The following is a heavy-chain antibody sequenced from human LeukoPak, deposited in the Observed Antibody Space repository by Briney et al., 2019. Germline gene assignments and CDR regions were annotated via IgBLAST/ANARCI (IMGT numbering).Heavy chain of an antibody. J-gene: IGHJ4*02. Sequence: SETLSLTCTVSGGSISGRTYHWGWIRQPPGKELEWIGSIYSSGSTHYNPSLKSRDTISVDTSKNQFSLKLSSVTAADTAVYYCARLTLTTHYFDYWGQGTLVTVSS. CDR3: ARLTLTTHYFDY. D-gene: IGHD4-17*01. CDR2: IYSSGST. V-gene: IGHV4-39*07. CDR1: GGSISGRTYH.